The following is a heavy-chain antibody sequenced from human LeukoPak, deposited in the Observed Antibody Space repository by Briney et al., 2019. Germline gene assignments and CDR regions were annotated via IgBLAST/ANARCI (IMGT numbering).Heavy chain of an antibody. D-gene: IGHD3-9*01. CDR3: VKGGQGLRYFDWLLSDYYYGMDV. CDR2: ISSNGGST. Sequence: TGGSLRPSCSASGFTFSSYAMHWVRQAPGKGLEYVSAISSNGGSTYYADSVKGRFTISRDNSKNTLYLQMSRLRAEDTAVYYCVKGGQGLRYFDWLLSDYYYGMDVWGKGTTVTVSS. J-gene: IGHJ6*04. CDR1: GFTFSSYA. V-gene: IGHV3-64D*06.